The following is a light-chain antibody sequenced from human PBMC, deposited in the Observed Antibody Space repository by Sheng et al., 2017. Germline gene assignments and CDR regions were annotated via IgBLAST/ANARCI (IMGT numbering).Light chain of an antibody. CDR3: QKYNSDPPWT. V-gene: IGKV3-20*01. CDR2: DAS. CDR1: QSVSSSY. J-gene: IGKJ1*01. Sequence: EIVLTQSPGTLSLSPGERATLSCRASQSVSSSYLARYQQKPGQAPRLLIYDASNRATGIPARFSGSGSGTDFTLTISSLQPEDVATYYCQKYNSDPPWTFGQGTKVEIK.